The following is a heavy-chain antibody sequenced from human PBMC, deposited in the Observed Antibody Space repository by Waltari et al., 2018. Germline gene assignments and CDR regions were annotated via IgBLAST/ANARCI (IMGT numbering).Heavy chain of an antibody. J-gene: IGHJ4*02. CDR1: GFASNSFG. CDR2: TTNSNTYI. V-gene: IGHV3-21*03. Sequence: EVQLVESGGGLVKPGGSLRLSCSASGFASNSFGMSWVRQAPGKGLEWVSSTTNSNTYIYYADSVKGRFTVSIDNAKNSLYLQMNSLRADDTAVYFCARALTTPNDYWGQGTLVTVSS. CDR3: ARALTTPNDY. D-gene: IGHD4-17*01.